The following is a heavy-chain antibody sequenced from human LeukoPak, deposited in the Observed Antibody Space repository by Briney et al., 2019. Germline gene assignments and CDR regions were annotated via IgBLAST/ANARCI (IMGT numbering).Heavy chain of an antibody. CDR2: IYYSGST. CDR3: ARGFLWFRPADYFDY. V-gene: IGHV4-59*08. D-gene: IGHD3-10*01. CDR1: GGSMSSYY. J-gene: IGHJ4*02. Sequence: SETLSLTCTVSGGSMSSYYWSWIRQPPGKGLEWIGYIYYSGSTKYNPSLKSRVTISVDTSKNQFSLKLSSVTAADTAVYYCARGFLWFRPADYFDYWGQGTLVTVSS.